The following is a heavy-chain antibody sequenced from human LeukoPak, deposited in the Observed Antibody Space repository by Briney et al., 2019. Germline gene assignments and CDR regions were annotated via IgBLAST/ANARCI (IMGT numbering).Heavy chain of an antibody. CDR2: ISASGIST. CDR3: AKGYYDSAEGHFDH. V-gene: IGHV3-23*01. J-gene: IGHJ4*02. D-gene: IGHD3-22*01. Sequence: GGSLRLSCAASGFTFGSYAMSWVRQASGKGLEWVSAISASGISTYYADSVKGRFTISRDKSENTLYLGMNSLRAEDTAVYYCAKGYYDSAEGHFDHWGQGTLVTVSS. CDR1: GFTFGSYA.